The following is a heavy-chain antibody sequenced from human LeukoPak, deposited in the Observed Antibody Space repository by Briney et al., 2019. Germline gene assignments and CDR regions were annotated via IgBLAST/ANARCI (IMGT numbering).Heavy chain of an antibody. J-gene: IGHJ4*02. D-gene: IGHD1-26*01. Sequence: GGSLRLSCAASGLSLSSYWMHWVRQAPGKGLVWVSRIDSAGSRTSYADSVKGRFTISRDNAKNTLYLQMNSLRAEDTAVYYCARDLYSGDCPDYWGQGTQVTVSS. CDR2: IDSAGSRT. CDR1: GLSLSSYW. CDR3: ARDLYSGDCPDY. V-gene: IGHV3-74*01.